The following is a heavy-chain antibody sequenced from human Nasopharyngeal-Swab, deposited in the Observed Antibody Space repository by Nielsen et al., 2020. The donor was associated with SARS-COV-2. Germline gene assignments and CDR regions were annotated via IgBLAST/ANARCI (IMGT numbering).Heavy chain of an antibody. J-gene: IGHJ6*02. D-gene: IGHD3-22*01. Sequence: GQLGGWQINHSGSTNYTPSLKSRVTISVDTSKNQFSLKLSSVTAADTAVYYCARRYYYDSSGPRFYYYYGMDVWGQGTTVTVSS. V-gene: IGHV4-34*01. CDR2: INHSGST. CDR3: ARRYYYDSSGPRFYYYYGMDV.